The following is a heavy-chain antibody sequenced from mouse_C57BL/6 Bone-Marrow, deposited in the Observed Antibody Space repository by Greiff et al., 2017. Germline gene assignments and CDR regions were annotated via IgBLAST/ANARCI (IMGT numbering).Heavy chain of an antibody. CDR3: ARHDYPCAY. J-gene: IGHJ3*01. V-gene: IGHV5-6*01. CDR1: GFTFSSYG. CDR2: ISSGGSYT. D-gene: IGHD2-4*01. Sequence: VHLVESGGDLVKPGGSLKLSCAASGFTFSSYGMSWVRQTPDKRLEWVATISSGGSYTYYPASVKGRFTISRDNAKNTLYLQMSSLKSEDTAMYYCARHDYPCAYWGQGTLVTVSA.